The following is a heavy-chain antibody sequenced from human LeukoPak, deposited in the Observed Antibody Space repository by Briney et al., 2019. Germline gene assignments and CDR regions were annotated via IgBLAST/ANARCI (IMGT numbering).Heavy chain of an antibody. CDR2: IYYSGST. CDR3: ARDRRFGEVY. V-gene: IGHV4-59*12. D-gene: IGHD3-10*01. J-gene: IGHJ4*02. Sequence: ASQTLSLACTVSGGSISSYYWSWIRQPPGKGLEWIGYIYYSGSTNYNPSLKSRVTISIDTSKNQFSLKLSSVTAADTAVYYCARDRRFGEVYWGQGTLVTVSS. CDR1: GGSISSYY.